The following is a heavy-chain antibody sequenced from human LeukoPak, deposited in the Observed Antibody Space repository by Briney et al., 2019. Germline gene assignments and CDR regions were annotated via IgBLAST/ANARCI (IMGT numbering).Heavy chain of an antibody. Sequence: GGSLRLSCAASGFTFSSYGMHWVRQAPGKGLEWVSSISSSSSYIYYADSVKGRFTISRDNSKNTLYLQMNSLRAEDTAVYYCAKDLYGSGSYYPYYFDYWGQGTLVTVSS. CDR2: ISSSSSYI. CDR3: AKDLYGSGSYYPYYFDY. D-gene: IGHD3-10*01. V-gene: IGHV3-21*04. J-gene: IGHJ4*02. CDR1: GFTFSSYG.